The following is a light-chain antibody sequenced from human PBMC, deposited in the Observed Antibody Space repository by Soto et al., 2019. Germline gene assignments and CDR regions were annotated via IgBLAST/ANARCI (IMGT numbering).Light chain of an antibody. V-gene: IGLV2-8*01. CDR1: SSDIGYYNY. J-gene: IGLJ3*02. CDR3: SSYAGSNNLV. Sequence: QSALTQPASVSGSPGQSITISCTGTSSDIGYYNYVSWYQQRPGKAPKLLIYGVSNRPSGVSDRFSGSKSGNTASLTVSGLQAEDEADYYCSSYAGSNNLVFGGGTKVTVL. CDR2: GVS.